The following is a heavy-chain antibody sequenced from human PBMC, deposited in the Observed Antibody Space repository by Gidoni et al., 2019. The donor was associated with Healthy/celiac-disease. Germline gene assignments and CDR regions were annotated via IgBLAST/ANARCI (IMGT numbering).Heavy chain of an antibody. CDR2: IYYSGIT. CDR3: ARHHSSSWDPLYYYGMDV. J-gene: IGHJ6*02. CDR1: GGSLSSRSYY. Sequence: QLQLQESGPVLVNPSETLSLPCTVSGGSLSSRSYYWGWIRQPPGKGLEWSGSIYYSGITYYNPYLKSRVTISVDTSKNQFSLKLSSVTAADTAVYYCARHHSSSWDPLYYYGMDVWGQGTTVTVSS. D-gene: IGHD6-13*01. V-gene: IGHV4-39*01.